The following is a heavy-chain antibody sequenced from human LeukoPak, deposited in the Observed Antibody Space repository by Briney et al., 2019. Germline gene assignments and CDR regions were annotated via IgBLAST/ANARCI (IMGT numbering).Heavy chain of an antibody. CDR3: ARDDYGDSSGYYYYYMDV. J-gene: IGHJ6*03. Sequence: SETLTLTCTVSGGSISSGSYYWSWIRQPAGKGLEWIGRIYTSGSTNYNPSLKSRVTISVDTSKNQLSLKLSSVTAADTAVYYCARDDYGDSSGYYYYYMDVWGKGTTVTVSS. CDR1: GGSISSGSYY. D-gene: IGHD4-17*01. CDR2: IYTSGST. V-gene: IGHV4-61*02.